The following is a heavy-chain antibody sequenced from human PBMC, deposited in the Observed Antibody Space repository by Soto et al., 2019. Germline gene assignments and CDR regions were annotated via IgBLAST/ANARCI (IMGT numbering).Heavy chain of an antibody. D-gene: IGHD6-19*01. CDR1: GFTFSSYG. CDR2: IWYDGSNK. CDR3: ARAIGGDSSGWVDY. J-gene: IGHJ4*02. Sequence: LRLSCAASGFTFSSYGMHWVRQAPGKGLEWVAVIWYDGSNKYYADSVKGRFTISRDNSKNTLYLQMNSLRAEDTAVYYCARAIGGDSSGWVDYWGQGTLVTVS. V-gene: IGHV3-33*01.